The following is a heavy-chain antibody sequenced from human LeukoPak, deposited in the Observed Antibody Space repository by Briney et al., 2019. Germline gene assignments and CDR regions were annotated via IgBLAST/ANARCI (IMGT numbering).Heavy chain of an antibody. CDR3: ARVYSSSPPGAFDI. D-gene: IGHD6-13*01. V-gene: IGHV4-59*08. CDR1: GGSISSYY. CDR2: IYYSGST. Sequence: SETLSLTCTVSGGSISSYYWSWIRQPPGKGLEWIGYIYYSGSTDYGPSLKSRVTISVDTSKSQFSLKLSSATAADTAVYYCARVYSSSPPGAFDIWGQGTMVTVSS. J-gene: IGHJ3*02.